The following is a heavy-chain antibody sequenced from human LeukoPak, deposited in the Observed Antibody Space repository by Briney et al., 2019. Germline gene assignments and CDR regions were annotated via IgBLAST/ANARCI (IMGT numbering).Heavy chain of an antibody. CDR1: GFTFSDYY. D-gene: IGHD5-12*01. V-gene: IGHV3-11*06. CDR3: ARDKGYDVDY. CDR2: ISGSSSYI. J-gene: IGHJ4*02. Sequence: PGGSLRLSCAASGFTFSDYYMSWIRQAPGKGLKWLSYISGSSSYIKYADSVKGRFTISRDNAKNTLYLQMNSLRAEDTAVYYCARDKGYDVDYWGQGTLVTVSS.